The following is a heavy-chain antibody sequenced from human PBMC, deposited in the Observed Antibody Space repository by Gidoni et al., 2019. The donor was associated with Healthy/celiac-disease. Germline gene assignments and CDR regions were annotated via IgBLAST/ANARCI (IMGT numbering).Heavy chain of an antibody. CDR2: ISPIFGTA. D-gene: IGHD3-3*01. CDR1: GGTFSSYA. J-gene: IGHJ4*02. CDR3: ASSTSGGVLRFLEWFYAIDY. V-gene: IGHV1-69*01. Sequence: QVQLVQSGAAVKKPGSSVKVSCKASGGTFSSYAISWVRQAPGQGLEWMGGISPIFGTANYAQKFQGRVTITADESTSTAYMELSSLRSEDTAVYYCASSTSGGVLRFLEWFYAIDYWGQGTLVTVSS.